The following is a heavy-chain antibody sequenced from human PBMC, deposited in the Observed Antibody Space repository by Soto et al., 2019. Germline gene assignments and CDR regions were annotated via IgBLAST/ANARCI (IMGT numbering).Heavy chain of an antibody. CDR1: GFTFSSYA. J-gene: IGHJ6*03. Sequence: EVQLVESGGGLVQPGGSLRLSCAASGFTFSSYAMHWVRQAPGKGLEYVSAISSNGGSTYYANSVKGRFTISRDNSKNTLYLQMGSLRAEDMAVYYCARGTPYYYGSGSYRFYYYMDVWDKGTTVTVSS. CDR2: ISSNGGST. D-gene: IGHD3-10*01. V-gene: IGHV3-64*01. CDR3: ARGTPYYYGSGSYRFYYYMDV.